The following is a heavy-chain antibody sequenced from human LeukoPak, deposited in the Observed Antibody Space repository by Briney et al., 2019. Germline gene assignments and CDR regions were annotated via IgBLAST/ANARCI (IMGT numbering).Heavy chain of an antibody. CDR2: ISYDGSNK. D-gene: IGHD5-18*01. J-gene: IGHJ6*02. Sequence: WGAPRLSCAAPGFTLSCYAMHWVRPAPGKGVGGGGGISYDGSNKYYADSVKGRFTISRDNSKNTLYLQMNSLRAEDTAVYYCARDEVRGYSYGNYYGTDVWGQGTTDTVSS. V-gene: IGHV3-30-3*01. CDR1: GFTLSCYA. CDR3: ARDEVRGYSYGNYYGTDV.